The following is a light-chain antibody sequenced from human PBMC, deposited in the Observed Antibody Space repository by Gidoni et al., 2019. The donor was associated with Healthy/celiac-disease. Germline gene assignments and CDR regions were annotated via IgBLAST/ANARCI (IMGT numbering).Light chain of an antibody. CDR1: SGSIASNY. V-gene: IGLV6-57*02. CDR2: ADN. J-gene: IGLJ3*02. Sequence: NFMLPQPHSVSESPGKTVTISCTGRSGSIASNYVQWYQQLPGSAPTPVIYADNQQPSGFPARFSGSIDSSSNSASLTISGLKTEDEADYYCQSYDSSNHWVFGGGTKLTVL. CDR3: QSYDSSNHWV.